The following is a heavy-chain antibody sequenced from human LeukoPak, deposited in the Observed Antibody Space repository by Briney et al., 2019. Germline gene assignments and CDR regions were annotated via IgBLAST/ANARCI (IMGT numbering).Heavy chain of an antibody. CDR3: ARGLPPFDY. V-gene: IGHV4-34*01. J-gene: IGHJ4*02. CDR1: GGSPSGYY. Sequence: PSETLSLTCAVSGGSPSGYYWTWIRQPPGKGLEWIGEINHSGSTNYNPSLKSRVTISVDTSKNQFSLKLSSVTAADTAVYYCARGLPPFDYWGQGTLVTVSS. D-gene: IGHD1-26*01. CDR2: INHSGST.